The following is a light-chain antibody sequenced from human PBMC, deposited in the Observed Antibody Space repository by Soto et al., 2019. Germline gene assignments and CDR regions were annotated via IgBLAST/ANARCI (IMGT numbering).Light chain of an antibody. CDR2: AAS. CDR1: HDMTNY. V-gene: IGKV1-27*01. CDR3: QKCSGRPPFT. Sequence: DIQMTQSPASLSASVGDRVTITCRASHDMTNYLAWYQQKPGKVPKLLIYAASTLQSGVPSRFSGSGSGTDFTLTISSLQPEDAGIYFCQKCSGRPPFTFRAGTTEDIK. J-gene: IGKJ3*01.